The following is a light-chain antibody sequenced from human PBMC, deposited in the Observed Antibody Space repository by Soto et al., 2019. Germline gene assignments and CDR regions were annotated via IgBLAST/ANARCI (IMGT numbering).Light chain of an antibody. V-gene: IGLV2-23*02. CDR1: NSDVGSYNL. Sequence: LTQPASVSGSPRQSITISCTGTNSDVGSYNLVSWFQQHPGKAPKLVIYEVTKRPSGVSDRFSGSKSGNTASLTISGLQAEDEADYYCFSYAGDSVYVYGTGTKVTVL. J-gene: IGLJ1*01. CDR2: EVT. CDR3: FSYAGDSVYV.